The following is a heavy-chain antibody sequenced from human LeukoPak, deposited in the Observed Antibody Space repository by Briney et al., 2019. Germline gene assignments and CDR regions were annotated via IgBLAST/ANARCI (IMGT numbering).Heavy chain of an antibody. J-gene: IGHJ6*03. CDR2: ISGSGGRT. V-gene: IGHV3-23*01. Sequence: GGSLRLSCAVSGFTFSNYAMSWVRQAPGKGLEWVSAISGSGGRTYYADSVKGRFTISRDNSKYTLYLQMNSLGAEDTAVYYCAKGATVAYYYYYMDVWGKGTTVTVSS. CDR1: GFTFSNYA. CDR3: AKGATVAYYYYYMDV. D-gene: IGHD4-23*01.